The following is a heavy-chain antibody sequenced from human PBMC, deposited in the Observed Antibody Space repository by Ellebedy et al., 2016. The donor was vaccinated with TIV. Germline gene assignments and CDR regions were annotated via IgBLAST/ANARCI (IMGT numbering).Heavy chain of an antibody. J-gene: IGHJ4*02. CDR3: ARDLRTYGSNPFDY. V-gene: IGHV3-7*01. D-gene: IGHD4/OR15-4a*01. Sequence: GGSLRLXCAASGFSFSNFWMSWVRQAPGKGLEWVANIKKDGDDEYYVDSVKGRFTISRDNAKNSLYLHMNSLRVEDTAVYYCARDLRTYGSNPFDYWGQGTLVTVSS. CDR2: IKKDGDDE. CDR1: GFSFSNFW.